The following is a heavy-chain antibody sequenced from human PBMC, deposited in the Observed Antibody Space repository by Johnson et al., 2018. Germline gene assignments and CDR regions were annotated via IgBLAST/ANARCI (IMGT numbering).Heavy chain of an antibody. CDR1: GSIFSGSV. V-gene: IGHV3-30*18. J-gene: IGHJ1*01. CDR2: MSYDGFSK. D-gene: IGHD6-13*01. Sequence: QVQLVQSGGGVVQPGRSLRLSCGASGSIFSGSVMHWVRQAPGKGLEWVALMSYDGFSKQYGASVKDRFTISRDDSKNTLYLQMNSLRAEDTAVYYCAKDWEIAAVGTGGYFHHWGQGTLVTVSS. CDR3: AKDWEIAAVGTGGYFHH.